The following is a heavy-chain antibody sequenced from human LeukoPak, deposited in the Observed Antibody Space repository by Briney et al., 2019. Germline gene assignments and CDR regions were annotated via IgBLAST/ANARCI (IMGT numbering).Heavy chain of an antibody. CDR2: ISAYNGNT. D-gene: IGHD2-2*01. J-gene: IGHJ6*02. Sequence: ASVKVSCKASGYTCTSYGISWVRQAHGQGLEWMGWISAYNGNTNYAQKLQGRVTMTTDTSTSTAYMELRSLRSDDAAVYYCARDRLGYCSTTSCAYYYYGMAVWGQGTTVTASS. CDR1: GYTCTSYG. CDR3: ARDRLGYCSTTSCAYYYYGMAV. V-gene: IGHV1-18*01.